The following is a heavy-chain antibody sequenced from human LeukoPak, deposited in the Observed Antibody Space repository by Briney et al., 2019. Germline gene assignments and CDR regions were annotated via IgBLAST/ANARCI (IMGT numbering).Heavy chain of an antibody. CDR3: ARDLHLGYHLGSYNYYYGMDV. D-gene: IGHD3-10*01. CDR1: GFTFSSYA. V-gene: IGHV3-66*01. Sequence: GGSLRLSCAASGFTFSSYAMHWVRQAPGKGLEWVAVIYSGSGTYYADSVRGRFTISRDNSKNTLYLQMNSLRAEDTAVYYCARDLHLGYHLGSYNYYYGMDVWGQGTTVTVSS. J-gene: IGHJ6*02. CDR2: IYSGSGT.